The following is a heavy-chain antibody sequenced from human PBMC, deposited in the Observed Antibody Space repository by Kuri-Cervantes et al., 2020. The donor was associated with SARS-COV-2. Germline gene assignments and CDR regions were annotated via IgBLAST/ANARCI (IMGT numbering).Heavy chain of an antibody. CDR1: GFTFSDYY. CDR3: ASERAGPRGGFDS. D-gene: IGHD2-15*01. Sequence: GESLKISCAASGFTFSDYYMSWIRQAPGKGLEWVSYISSSGSTIYYADSVKGRFTTSRDNAKNLLYLQMNSLRADDTAVYYCASERAGPRGGFDSWGPGTLVTVSS. CDR2: ISSSGSTI. V-gene: IGHV3-11*04. J-gene: IGHJ4*02.